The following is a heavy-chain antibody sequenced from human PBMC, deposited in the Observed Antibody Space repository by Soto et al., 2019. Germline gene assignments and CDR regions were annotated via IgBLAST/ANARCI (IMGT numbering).Heavy chain of an antibody. Sequence: PGGSLRLSCAASGFTFSSYAMHWVRQAPGKGLEWVAVISYDGSNKYYADSVKGRFTISRDNSKNTLYLQMNSLRAEDTAVYYCARDPPDCSGGSCHSPFDPWGQGTLVTFSS. CDR3: ARDPPDCSGGSCHSPFDP. D-gene: IGHD2-15*01. V-gene: IGHV3-30-3*01. CDR1: GFTFSSYA. CDR2: ISYDGSNK. J-gene: IGHJ5*02.